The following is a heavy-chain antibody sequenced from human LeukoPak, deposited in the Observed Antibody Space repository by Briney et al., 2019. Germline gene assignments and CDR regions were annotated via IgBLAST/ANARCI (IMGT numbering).Heavy chain of an antibody. V-gene: IGHV1-69*01. CDR2: IIPIFGTA. D-gene: IGHD3-9*01. CDR1: GGTFSSYA. CDR3: ARGEAIYDILTGYYPDPFDY. J-gene: IGHJ4*02. Sequence: SVKVSCKASGGTFSSYAISWVRQAPGQGLEWMGGIIPIFGTANYAQKFQGRVTITADESTSTAYMELSGLRSEDTAVYYCARGEAIYDILTGYYPDPFDYWGQGTLVTVPS.